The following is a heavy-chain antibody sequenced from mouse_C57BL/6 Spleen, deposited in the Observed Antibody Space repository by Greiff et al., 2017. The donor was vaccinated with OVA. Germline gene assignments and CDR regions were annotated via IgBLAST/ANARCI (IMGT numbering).Heavy chain of an antibody. J-gene: IGHJ3*01. CDR3: ASRGGDYPFAY. CDR1: GFSLTSYG. D-gene: IGHD2-4*01. CDR2: IWGVGST. V-gene: IGHV2-6*01. Sequence: VMLVESGPGLVAPSQSLSITCTVSGFSLTSYGVDWVRQSPGKGLEWLGVIWGVGSTNYNSALKSRLSISKENSKSQVFLKMNSLQTDDTAMYYCASRGGDYPFAYWGQGTLVTVSA.